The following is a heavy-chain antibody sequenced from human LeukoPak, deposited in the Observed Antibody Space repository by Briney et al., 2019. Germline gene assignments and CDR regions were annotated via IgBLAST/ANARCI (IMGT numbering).Heavy chain of an antibody. CDR2: IYYSGRT. D-gene: IGHD1-1*01. CDR3: ARHRWDGTFNFDY. V-gene: IGHV4-39*01. CDR1: GGSISSSSDF. J-gene: IGHJ4*02. Sequence: SETPSLTCTVSGGSISSSSDFWGWIRQPPGKGLEWIGSIYYSGRTYNNPSLKSRVTISVDTSKNQFSLKLSSVTAADTAVYYCARHRWDGTFNFDYWGQGTLVPVSS.